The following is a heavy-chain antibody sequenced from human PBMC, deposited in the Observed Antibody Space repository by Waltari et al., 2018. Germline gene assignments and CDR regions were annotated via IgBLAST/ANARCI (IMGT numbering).Heavy chain of an antibody. CDR3: ATGSQTGTGGY. J-gene: IGHJ4*02. CDR2: IYHSGST. V-gene: IGHV4-38-2*01. D-gene: IGHD1-7*01. Sequence: QVQLQESGPGLVKPSETLSLTCAVSGYSISSGYYWGWIRQPPGKGLEWIGSIYHSGSTYYNPSLKSRVTISVDTSNNQFSLKLGSVTAADTAVYYCATGSQTGTGGYWGQGTRVTVSS. CDR1: GYSISSGYY.